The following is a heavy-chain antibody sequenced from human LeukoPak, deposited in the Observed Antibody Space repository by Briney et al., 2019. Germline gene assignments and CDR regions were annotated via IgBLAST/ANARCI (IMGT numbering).Heavy chain of an antibody. CDR3: ARGSRELYYFDY. Sequence: SETLSLTCTVSGGSISSYYWSWVRQPPGKGLEWIGYIYYSGSTKYNPSLKSRVTISVDASKTQFSLKLNSVTAADTAVYYCARGSRELYYFDYWGQGTLVTVSS. J-gene: IGHJ4*02. D-gene: IGHD1-7*01. CDR1: GGSISSYY. CDR2: IYYSGST. V-gene: IGHV4-59*01.